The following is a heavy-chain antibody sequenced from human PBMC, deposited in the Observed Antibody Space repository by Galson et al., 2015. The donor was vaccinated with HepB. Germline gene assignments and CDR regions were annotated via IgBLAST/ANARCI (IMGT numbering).Heavy chain of an antibody. V-gene: IGHV3-30*03. CDR2: ISYDGSSN. CDR3: AISNRGDY. CDR1: GFTFSRYG. D-gene: IGHD2/OR15-2a*01. J-gene: IGHJ4*02. Sequence: SLRLSCAASGFTFSRYGMHWVRQAPGKGLEWVAVISYDGSSNYYADPVKGRFTISRDNAKNSLYLQMNSLRAEDTAVYYCAISNRGDYWGQGTLVTVSS.